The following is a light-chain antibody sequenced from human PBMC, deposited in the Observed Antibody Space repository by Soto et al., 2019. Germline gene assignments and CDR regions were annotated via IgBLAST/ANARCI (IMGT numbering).Light chain of an antibody. Sequence: SALTQPPSVAGAPGQRVTISCTGSSSNIGAGYDVHWYQQLPGTAPKLLIYGNSNRPSGVPDRFSGSKSGTSASLAITGLQAEDEADYYCQSYDSSRYVFGTGTKVTVL. CDR3: QSYDSSRYV. CDR2: GNS. V-gene: IGLV1-40*01. CDR1: SSNIGAGYD. J-gene: IGLJ1*01.